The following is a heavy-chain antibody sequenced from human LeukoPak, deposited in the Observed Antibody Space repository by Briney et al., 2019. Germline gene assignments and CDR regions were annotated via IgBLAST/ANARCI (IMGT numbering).Heavy chain of an antibody. Sequence: GGSLRLSCAASGFTFSSYWMHWVRQAPGKGLEYVSAISSNGGSTYYADSVKGRFTISRDNSKNTLYLQMSSLRAEDTAVYYCVKGVGDGYNYGDAFDIWGQGTMVTVSS. CDR3: VKGVGDGYNYGDAFDI. CDR2: ISSNGGST. CDR1: GFTFSSYW. J-gene: IGHJ3*02. D-gene: IGHD5-24*01. V-gene: IGHV3-64D*06.